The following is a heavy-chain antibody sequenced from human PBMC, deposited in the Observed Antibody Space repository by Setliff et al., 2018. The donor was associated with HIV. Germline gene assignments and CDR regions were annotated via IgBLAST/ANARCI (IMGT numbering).Heavy chain of an antibody. D-gene: IGHD1-26*01. CDR3: ARREGSYPDP. CDR2: IDPSGGST. Sequence: AASVKVSCKASGYTFTNYFVHWVRQAPGQGLEWMGIIDPSGGSTNYAQKFQGRLTMTSDTSTSTVYMELSSLRSEDTAVYYCARREGSYPDPWGQGTLVTVSS. J-gene: IGHJ5*02. V-gene: IGHV1-46*01. CDR1: GYTFTNYF.